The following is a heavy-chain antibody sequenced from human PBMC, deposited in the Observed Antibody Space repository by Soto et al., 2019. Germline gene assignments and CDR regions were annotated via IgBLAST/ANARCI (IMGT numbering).Heavy chain of an antibody. CDR2: IIPIFHTA. Sequence: QVKLVQSGAEVKKPGSSVKVSCKASGGTFSSYAISWVRQAPGQGLEWMGGIIPIFHTANYAQKFQGRVTITADESTITAYMERSSLRSEDTAVYYCAEGSSSARRFDPWGQGTLVTVSS. J-gene: IGHJ5*02. CDR3: AEGSSSARRFDP. V-gene: IGHV1-69*01. D-gene: IGHD6-6*01. CDR1: GGTFSSYA.